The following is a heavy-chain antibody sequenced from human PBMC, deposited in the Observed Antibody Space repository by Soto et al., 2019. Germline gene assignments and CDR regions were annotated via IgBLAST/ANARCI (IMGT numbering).Heavy chain of an antibody. CDR1: GYTFTTHG. CDR2: VRGDNGHT. Sequence: QVQLVQSGAEVKKPGASVKVSCKASGYTFTTHGISWVRQVPGQGLEWMGWVRGDNGHTNYAQSLQGRVTMTTDTSTNTAYMELRGLRSDDTAVYYCARALGYCRSGTCYREWVDPWGQGTLVTVSS. J-gene: IGHJ5*02. D-gene: IGHD2-15*01. CDR3: ARALGYCRSGTCYREWVDP. V-gene: IGHV1-18*01.